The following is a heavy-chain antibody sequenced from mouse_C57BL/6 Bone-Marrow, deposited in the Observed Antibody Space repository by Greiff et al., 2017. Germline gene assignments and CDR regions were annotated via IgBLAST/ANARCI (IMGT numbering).Heavy chain of an antibody. Sequence: VQLQQSGAELVRPGASVKLSCTASGFNIKDDYMHWVKQRPEQGLEWIGWIDPANGDTEYASKFQGKATITADTSSNTAYLQLSSLTSEDTAVYYCTTSTVVAGYYARDYGGQGTAVTVSS. CDR2: IDPANGDT. D-gene: IGHD1-1*01. V-gene: IGHV14-4*01. CDR1: GFNIKDDY. J-gene: IGHJ4*01. CDR3: TTSTVVAGYYARDY.